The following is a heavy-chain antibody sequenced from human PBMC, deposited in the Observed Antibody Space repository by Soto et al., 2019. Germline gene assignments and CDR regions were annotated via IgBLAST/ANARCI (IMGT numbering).Heavy chain of an antibody. CDR3: AKSASRYGSGGSCKLMSDD. D-gene: IGHD2-15*01. CDR1: GFTFSSYG. CDR2: IWYDGSNK. Sequence: GGSLRLSCAASGFTFSSYGMHWVRQAPGKGLEWVAVIWYDGSNKYYADSVKGRFTISRDNSKNTLYLQMNSLRAEDTAVYYCAKSASRYGSGGSCKLMSDDWGQGTLVNVAS. J-gene: IGHJ4*02. V-gene: IGHV3-33*06.